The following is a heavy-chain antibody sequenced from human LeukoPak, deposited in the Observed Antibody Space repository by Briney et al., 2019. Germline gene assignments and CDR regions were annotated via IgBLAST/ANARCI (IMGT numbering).Heavy chain of an antibody. D-gene: IGHD1-26*01. CDR1: AYTFSNSF. J-gene: IGHJ3*02. CDR2: LKEDGGQT. V-gene: IGHV3-7*03. Sequence: GGSLRLSCAGSAYTFSNSFMSWVRRAPGKGLEWLANLKEDGGQTYYAEPVKGRFTISRDNAKNSLYLQMNSLRAEDTAVYYCARDSPFEWDVFGDSFDIWGQGTVVTVSS. CDR3: ARDSPFEWDVFGDSFDI.